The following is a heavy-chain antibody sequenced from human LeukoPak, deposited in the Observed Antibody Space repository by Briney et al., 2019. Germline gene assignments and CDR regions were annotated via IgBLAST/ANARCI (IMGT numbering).Heavy chain of an antibody. J-gene: IGHJ4*02. CDR2: ISGSGDST. D-gene: IGHD5-18*01. CDR3: ARKAGGYSYGPLDY. Sequence: GGSLRLSCAASGFTFSSYAMSWVRQAPGKGLEWVSAISGSGDSTYYGDSVKGRFTISRDNSKNTLYLQMNSLRAEDTAVYYCARKAGGYSYGPLDYWGQGTLVTVSS. V-gene: IGHV3-23*01. CDR1: GFTFSSYA.